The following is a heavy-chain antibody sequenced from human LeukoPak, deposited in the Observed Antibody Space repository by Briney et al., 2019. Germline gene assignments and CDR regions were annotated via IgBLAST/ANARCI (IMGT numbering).Heavy chain of an antibody. CDR1: GGSISSYY. J-gene: IGHJ5*02. D-gene: IGHD3-16*01. Sequence: SSETLSLTCTVSGGSISSYYWSWIRQPPGKGLEWIGYIYYSGSTNYNPSLKSRVTISVDTSKNQFSLKLGSVTAADTAVYYCARDAYYVGFDPWGQGTLVTVSS. CDR3: ARDAYYVGFDP. CDR2: IYYSGST. V-gene: IGHV4-59*01.